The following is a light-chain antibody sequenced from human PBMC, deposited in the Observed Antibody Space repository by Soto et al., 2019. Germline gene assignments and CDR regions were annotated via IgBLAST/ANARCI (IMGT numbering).Light chain of an antibody. V-gene: IGKV3-15*01. CDR3: QQYNNWPQK. CDR2: GAS. CDR1: QSVSSN. Sequence: EIVLTQSPDTLSLSPGEGATLSCRASQSVSSNLAWYQQKPGQAPRLLIYGASTRATGIPARFSGSGSGTEFTLTISSLQSEDFAVYYCQQYNNWPQKFGQGTKV. J-gene: IGKJ1*01.